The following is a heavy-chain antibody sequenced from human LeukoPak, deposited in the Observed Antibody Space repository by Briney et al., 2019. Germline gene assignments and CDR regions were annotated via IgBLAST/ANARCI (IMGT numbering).Heavy chain of an antibody. J-gene: IGHJ4*02. D-gene: IGHD3-22*01. CDR2: IRYDGSNK. V-gene: IGHV3-30*02. CDR1: GFTFSNYA. CDR3: AKDSSGYYHHFDY. Sequence: GGSLRLSCAASGFTFSNYAMSWVRQAPGKGLEWVAFIRYDGSNKYYADSVKGRFTISRDNSKNTLYLQMNSLRAEDTAVYYCAKDSSGYYHHFDYWGQGTLVTVSS.